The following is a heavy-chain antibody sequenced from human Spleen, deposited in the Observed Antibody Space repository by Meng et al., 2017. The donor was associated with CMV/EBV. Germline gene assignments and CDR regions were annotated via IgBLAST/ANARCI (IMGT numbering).Heavy chain of an antibody. J-gene: IGHJ4*02. V-gene: IGHV1-2*02. CDR1: GYTFSGYF. D-gene: IGHD1-26*01. Sequence: ASGYTFSGYFMYWVRQAPGQGLEWMGWIDSNSGGTSYAQKFQGRVTVTRDTSISTVYMELTRLRSDDTAVYYCARGPLVGAAYYLDYWGQGTLVTVSS. CDR3: ARGPLVGAAYYLDY. CDR2: IDSNSGGT.